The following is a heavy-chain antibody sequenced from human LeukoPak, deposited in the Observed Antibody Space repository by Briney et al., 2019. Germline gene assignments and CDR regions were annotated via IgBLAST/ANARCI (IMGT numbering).Heavy chain of an antibody. D-gene: IGHD2/OR15-2a*01. V-gene: IGHV3-74*01. Sequence: GGSLRLSCAASGNYWMHWVRQAPGKGLVWVSHINSDGSWTSYADSVKGRFTISKDNAKNTVYLQMDSLRAEDTAVYYCVSFYETYWGRGTLATVSS. CDR3: VSFYETY. J-gene: IGHJ4*02. CDR1: GNYW. CDR2: INSDGSWT.